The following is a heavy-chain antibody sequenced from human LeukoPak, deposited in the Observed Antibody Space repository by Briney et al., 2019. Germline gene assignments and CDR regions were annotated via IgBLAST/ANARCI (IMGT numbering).Heavy chain of an antibody. CDR3: TTINFYSYYYVDV. CDR1: GFTFSNAW. J-gene: IGHJ6*03. V-gene: IGHV3-15*01. D-gene: IGHD1-20*01. Sequence: GGSLRLSCAASGFTFSNAWMSWVRQAPGKGLEWVGRIKSQADGATTDYAAPVKGRFTISRDDSKPTLFLQMNSLKTEDTAVYYCTTINFYSYYYVDVWGKGTAVTVSS. CDR2: IKSQADGATT.